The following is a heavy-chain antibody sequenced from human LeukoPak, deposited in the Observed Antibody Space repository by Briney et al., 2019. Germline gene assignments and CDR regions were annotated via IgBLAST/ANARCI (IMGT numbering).Heavy chain of an antibody. CDR1: GFTFSNAW. Sequence: GGSLRLSCAASGFTFSNAWMSWVRQAPGKGLEWVGRIKSKTDGGTTDYAAPVKGRFTISRDDSENTLYLQMNSLKTEDTAVYYCTTAGFLITFGGVIVTGGGWGQGTLVTVSS. J-gene: IGHJ4*02. CDR2: IKSKTDGGTT. CDR3: TTAGFLITFGGVIVTGGG. V-gene: IGHV3-15*01. D-gene: IGHD3-16*02.